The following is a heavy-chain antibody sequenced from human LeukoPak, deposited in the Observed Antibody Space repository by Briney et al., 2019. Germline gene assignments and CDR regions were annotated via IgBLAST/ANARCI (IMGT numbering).Heavy chain of an antibody. J-gene: IGHJ4*02. Sequence: PSETLSLTCTVSGYSISSGYYWGWIRQPPGKGLEWIGYIYYSGSTNYNPSLKSRVTISVDTSKNQFSLKLSSVTAADTAVYYCARDRDDSSGYKVFDYWGQGTLVTVSS. D-gene: IGHD3-22*01. V-gene: IGHV4-61*01. CDR2: IYYSGST. CDR3: ARDRDDSSGYKVFDY. CDR1: GYSISSGYY.